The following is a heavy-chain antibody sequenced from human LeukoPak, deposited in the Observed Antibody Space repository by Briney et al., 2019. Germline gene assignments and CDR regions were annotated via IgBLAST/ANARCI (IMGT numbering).Heavy chain of an antibody. CDR1: GFTFSSYG. CDR2: ISYDGSNK. CDR3: AKHSLLGYCSGGSCYTDY. D-gene: IGHD2-15*01. Sequence: PGGSLRLSCAASGFTFSSYGMHWVRQAPGKGLEWVAVISYDGSNKYYADSVKGRFTISRDNSKNTLYLQMNSLRAEDTAVYYCAKHSLLGYCSGGSCYTDYWGQGTLVTVSS. J-gene: IGHJ4*02. V-gene: IGHV3-30*18.